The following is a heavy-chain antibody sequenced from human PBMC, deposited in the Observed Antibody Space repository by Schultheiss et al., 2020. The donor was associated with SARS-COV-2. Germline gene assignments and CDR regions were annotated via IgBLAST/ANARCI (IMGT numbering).Heavy chain of an antibody. J-gene: IGHJ4*02. CDR1: GFTFSSYA. CDR3: AKEKRITMIVVVITYFDY. V-gene: IGHV3-23*01. Sequence: GGSLRLSCAASGFTFSSYAMHWVRQAPGKGLEWVSAISGSGGSTYYADSVKGRFTISRDNSKNTLYLQMNSLRAEDTAVYYCAKEKRITMIVVVITYFDYWGQGTLVTVSS. D-gene: IGHD3-22*01. CDR2: ISGSGGST.